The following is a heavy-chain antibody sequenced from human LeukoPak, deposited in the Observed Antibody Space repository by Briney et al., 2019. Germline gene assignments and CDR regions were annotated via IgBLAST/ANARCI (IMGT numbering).Heavy chain of an antibody. J-gene: IGHJ4*02. CDR3: AKGPVVIAAAGTGY. V-gene: IGHV3-23*01. D-gene: IGHD6-13*01. Sequence: GGSLRLSCAASGFTFSSYAMSWVRQAPGKGLEWVSAISGSGGSTYYADSVKGRFTISRDNSKNTLYLQMNSLRAEDTAVYHCAKGPVVIAAAGTGYWGQGTLVTVSS. CDR2: ISGSGGST. CDR1: GFTFSSYA.